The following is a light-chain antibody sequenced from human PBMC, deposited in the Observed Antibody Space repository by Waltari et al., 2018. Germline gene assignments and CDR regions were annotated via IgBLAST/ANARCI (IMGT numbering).Light chain of an antibody. V-gene: IGLV3-21*02. J-gene: IGLJ1*01. Sequence: YVLTQPPSVSVAPGQTARITCGGNNIGTKGELWYQQKPGQAPVQVVYDNTDRPSGIPERFTGSNSGNTATLTISRVEAGDEADYYCQVYSRYSDPYVFGSGTQVTVL. CDR2: DNT. CDR1: NIGTKG. CDR3: QVYSRYSDPYV.